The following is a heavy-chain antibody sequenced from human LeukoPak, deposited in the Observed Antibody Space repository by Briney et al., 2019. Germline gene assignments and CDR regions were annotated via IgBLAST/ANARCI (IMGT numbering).Heavy chain of an antibody. CDR3: ARGESFAFDV. J-gene: IGHJ3*01. Sequence: AGGSLRLSCAASGFTFSSYAMSWVRQAPGKGREWVSAISGSGGSTYYADSVKGRFTISRDNSRNTMYLQMNSLRAEDTAVYYCARGESFAFDVWGQGTMVTVSS. CDR2: ISGSGGST. V-gene: IGHV3-23*01. CDR1: GFTFSSYA.